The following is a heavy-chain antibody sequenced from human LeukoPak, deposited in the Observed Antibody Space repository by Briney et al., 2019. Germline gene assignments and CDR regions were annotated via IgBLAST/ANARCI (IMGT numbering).Heavy chain of an antibody. D-gene: IGHD2-2*01. CDR2: ISRNGGST. J-gene: IGHJ6*03. V-gene: IGHV3-64*01. CDR1: GFTFSTFA. CDR3: ARDGGCSSTSCYVDYYYYYMDV. Sequence: PGGSLRLSCAASGFTFSTFAMYWARQAPGKGLEYVSAISRNGGSTYYANSVKGRFTISRDNSKNTLYLQMGSLRAEDMAVYYCARDGGCSSTSCYVDYYYYYMDVWGKGTTVTVSS.